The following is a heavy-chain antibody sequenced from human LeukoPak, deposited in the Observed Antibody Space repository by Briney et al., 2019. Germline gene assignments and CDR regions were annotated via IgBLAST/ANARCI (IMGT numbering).Heavy chain of an antibody. V-gene: IGHV3-23*01. D-gene: IGHD1-26*01. CDR2: ISGSGGST. J-gene: IGHJ4*02. CDR3: AKDGKMGGLVGATWRYYFDY. CDR1: GFTFSSYA. Sequence: GGSLRLSCAASGFTFSSYAMSWVRQAPGKGLEWVSAISGSGGSTYYADSVKGRFTICRDNSKNTLYLQMNSLRAEDTAVYYCAKDGKMGGLVGATWRYYFDYWGQGTLVTVSS.